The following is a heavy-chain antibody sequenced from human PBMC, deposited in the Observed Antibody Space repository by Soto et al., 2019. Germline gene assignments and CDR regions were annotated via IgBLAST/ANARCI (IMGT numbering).Heavy chain of an antibody. Sequence: SETLSLTCTVSGGSIGTSGYFWGWIRQPPGKGLEWIGNIHYSGSASYSPSLKSRVTISVGTSKNLFFLNLTSVTAADSAVYKCVGGYPWVGFDYWGQGTLVTVSS. CDR3: VGGYPWVGFDY. CDR2: IHYSGSA. D-gene: IGHD3-22*01. J-gene: IGHJ4*02. V-gene: IGHV4-39*01. CDR1: GGSIGTSGYF.